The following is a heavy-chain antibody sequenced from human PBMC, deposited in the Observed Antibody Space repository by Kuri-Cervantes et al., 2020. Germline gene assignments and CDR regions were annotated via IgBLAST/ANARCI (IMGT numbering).Heavy chain of an antibody. V-gene: IGHV3-9*01. Sequence: SLKISCAASGFTFDDYAMHWVRQAPGKGLEWVSGISWNSGSIGYADSVKGRFTISRDNAKNSLYLQMNSLRAEDTAVYYCARPLQQGRYDYYYYGMDVWGQGTTVTVSS. CDR1: GFTFDDYA. J-gene: IGHJ6*02. CDR3: ARPLQQGRYDYYYYGMDV. D-gene: IGHD1-1*01. CDR2: ISWNSGSI.